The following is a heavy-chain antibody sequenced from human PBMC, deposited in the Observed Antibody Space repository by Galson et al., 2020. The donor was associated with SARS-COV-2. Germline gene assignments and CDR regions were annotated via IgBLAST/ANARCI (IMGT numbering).Heavy chain of an antibody. Sequence: GESLKISCAASGLTFSTSGMHWVRQAPGKGLEWVAVIWHDGSTEHYADSVKGRFTISRDNSKNTLYMQINSLRAEDTAVYYCARDRAITAAATRYVMDVWGQGTTVTVSS. D-gene: IGHD6-13*01. V-gene: IGHV3-33*01. CDR2: IWHDGSTE. CDR1: GLTFSTSG. J-gene: IGHJ6*02. CDR3: ARDRAITAAATRYVMDV.